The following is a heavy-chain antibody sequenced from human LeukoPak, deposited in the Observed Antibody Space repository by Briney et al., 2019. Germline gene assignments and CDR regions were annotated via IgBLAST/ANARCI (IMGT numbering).Heavy chain of an antibody. CDR3: ARVESSSWYTP. D-gene: IGHD6-13*01. CDR2: IYYSGSV. J-gene: IGHJ5*02. Sequence: SETLSLTCAVYGGSFSGYYWSWIRQPPGKGLEWIAYIYYSGSVNYNPSLKSRVTISVDTSKNQFSLNLNSVTAADTAIYYCARVESSSWYTPWGQGTLVTVSS. CDR1: GGSFSGYY. V-gene: IGHV4-59*01.